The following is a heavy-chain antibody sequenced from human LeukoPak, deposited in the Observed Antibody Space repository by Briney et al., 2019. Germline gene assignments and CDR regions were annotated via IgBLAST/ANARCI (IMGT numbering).Heavy chain of an antibody. Sequence: GGSLRLSCAASGFTFSSYWMSWFRQAPGKGREWVANIKQDGSEKYYVDSVKGRFTISRDNAKNSLYLQMNSLRAEDTAVYYCARDLVRYFDWQSGSHYFDYWGQGTLVTVSS. D-gene: IGHD3-9*01. V-gene: IGHV3-7*01. CDR2: IKQDGSEK. CDR1: GFTFSSYW. J-gene: IGHJ4*02. CDR3: ARDLVRYFDWQSGSHYFDY.